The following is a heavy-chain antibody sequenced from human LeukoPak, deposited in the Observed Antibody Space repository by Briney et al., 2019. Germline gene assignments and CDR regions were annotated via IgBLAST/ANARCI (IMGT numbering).Heavy chain of an antibody. D-gene: IGHD3-16*01. J-gene: IGHJ4*02. Sequence: PSETLSLTCTVSDDSISDYYRGWIRQPPGKGLEWIGYFHNSGTSTYNPSLKSRVTISADTSKNQFSLKLNSLITAGTAVYYCTRGAGWLIDYWGQGILVTVSS. CDR2: FHNSGTS. CDR3: TRGAGWLIDY. V-gene: IGHV4-59*01. CDR1: DDSISDYY.